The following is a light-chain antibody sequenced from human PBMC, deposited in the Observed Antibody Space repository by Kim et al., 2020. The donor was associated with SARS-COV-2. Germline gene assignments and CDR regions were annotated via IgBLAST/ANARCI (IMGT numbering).Light chain of an antibody. CDR2: GAS. CDR1: QSVSSSY. Sequence: EIVLTQSPGPLSLSPGERATLSCRASQSVSSSYLAWYQQKPGQAPRLLIYGASSRATGIPDRFSGSGSGTDFTLTISRLEPEDFAVYYCQQYGSSRPWTFGQGTKVDIK. CDR3: QQYGSSRPWT. V-gene: IGKV3-20*01. J-gene: IGKJ1*01.